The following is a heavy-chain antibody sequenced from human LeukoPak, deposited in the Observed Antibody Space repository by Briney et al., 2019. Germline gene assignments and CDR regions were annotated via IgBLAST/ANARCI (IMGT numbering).Heavy chain of an antibody. CDR3: ARDRTVTTGFDY. Sequence: SETLSLTCIVSGYSISSGYYWGWIRQPPGKGLEWIASIYHSGSTYYNPSLKSRVTISVDKSKNQFSLKLSSVTAADTAVYYRARDRTVTTGFDYWGQGTLVTVSS. CDR1: GYSISSGYY. J-gene: IGHJ4*02. V-gene: IGHV4-38-2*02. CDR2: IYHSGST. D-gene: IGHD4-17*01.